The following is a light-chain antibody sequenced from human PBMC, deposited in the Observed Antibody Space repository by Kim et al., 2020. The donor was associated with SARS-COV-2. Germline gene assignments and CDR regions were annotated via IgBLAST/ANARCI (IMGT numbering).Light chain of an antibody. CDR2: EHH. Sequence: TVAISCTRSSSTIANNYVQWYQQRPGSAPTTLISEHHQRPSGVPDRFSGSIDSSSNAASLTISGLKTEDEADYFCQSYDTSNPVVFGGGTKLTVL. V-gene: IGLV6-57*03. CDR3: QSYDTSNPVV. CDR1: SSTIANNY. J-gene: IGLJ2*01.